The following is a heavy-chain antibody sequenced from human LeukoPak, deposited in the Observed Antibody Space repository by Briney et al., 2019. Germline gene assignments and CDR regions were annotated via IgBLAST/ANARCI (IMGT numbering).Heavy chain of an antibody. Sequence: ASVKVSCKASGYTFTSYDINWVRQATGQGLEWIGWMNPNSGNTGYAQKFQGRVTMTRNTSISTAYMELSSLRSEDTAVYYCARGRHYDFWSGYYPPDAFDIWGQGTMVTVSS. CDR1: GYTFTSYD. CDR2: MNPNSGNT. D-gene: IGHD3-3*01. V-gene: IGHV1-8*01. CDR3: ARGRHYDFWSGYYPPDAFDI. J-gene: IGHJ3*02.